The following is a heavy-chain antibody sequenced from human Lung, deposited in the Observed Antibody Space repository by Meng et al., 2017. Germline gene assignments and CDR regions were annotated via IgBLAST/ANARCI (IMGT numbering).Heavy chain of an antibody. V-gene: IGHV1-2*06. CDR2: INPKSGDT. D-gene: IGHD6-13*01. Sequence: AHPGHVGAEVKKPGASVKVSCKASGYTFPDYWLHWVRRAPGQGLEWMGRINPKSGDTHYAQRFQGRVTMTGDTSISTAYMELSGLRSDDTAMYYCARDEDISAAGKLFGDYWGQGTLVTVSS. CDR1: GYTFPDYW. J-gene: IGHJ4*02. CDR3: ARDEDISAAGKLFGDY.